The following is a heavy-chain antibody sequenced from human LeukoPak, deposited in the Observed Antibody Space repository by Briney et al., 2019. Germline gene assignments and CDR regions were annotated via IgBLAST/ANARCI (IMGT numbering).Heavy chain of an antibody. D-gene: IGHD3-16*02. Sequence: SVKVSCKASGGTFISYTISWVRQAPGQGSEGMGRIIPILGIANYAQKFQGRVTITADKYTSTDYMEMRSQRSEDTAVYYCAIASQLSVVLFYYYMDVWGKGTTVTVSS. V-gene: IGHV1-69*02. CDR3: AIASQLSVVLFYYYMDV. CDR2: IIPILGIA. CDR1: GGTFISYT. J-gene: IGHJ6*03.